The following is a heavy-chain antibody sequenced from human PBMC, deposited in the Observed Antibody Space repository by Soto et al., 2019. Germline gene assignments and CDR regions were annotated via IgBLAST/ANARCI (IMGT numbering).Heavy chain of an antibody. V-gene: IGHV1-3*01. D-gene: IGHD2-15*01. J-gene: IGHJ6*02. Sequence: QDQLVQSGAEVKKPGASVKVSCKASRNYFTSDALHWVRQAPGQRLEWMGWINAGNGKTKYSQSFQGRVTISRDTAASTVYMEMTSLRSEDTAVYYCARGVVVVGDRDYYGIDVWGRGTTVIVSS. CDR2: INAGNGKT. CDR1: RNYFTSDA. CDR3: ARGVVVVGDRDYYGIDV.